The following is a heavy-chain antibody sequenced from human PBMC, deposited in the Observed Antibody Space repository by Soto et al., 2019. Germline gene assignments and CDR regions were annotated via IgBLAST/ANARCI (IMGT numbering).Heavy chain of an antibody. CDR3: ASSPGTFWSGYIEDNWFDP. J-gene: IGHJ5*02. CDR2: IYYSGST. Sequence: PSETLSLTCSVSGGSVRRDSYYWGWVRQPPGKGLEWIGYIYYSGSTNYNPSLKSRVTISVDTSKNQFSLKLSSVTAADMAVYYCASSPGTFWSGYIEDNWFDPWGQGTLVTVSS. V-gene: IGHV4-61*01. CDR1: GGSVRRDSYY. D-gene: IGHD3-3*01.